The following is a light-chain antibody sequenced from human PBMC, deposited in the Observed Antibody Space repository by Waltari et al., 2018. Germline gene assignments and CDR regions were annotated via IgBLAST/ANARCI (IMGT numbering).Light chain of an antibody. CDR2: YIS. J-gene: IGKJ1*01. Sequence: NLLTQSPDFQSVTPKEKVTITCRASQSIGSSLHWYQQKPEQSPKLFIKYISQSISGVPSRFSGSGSGTDFNLTINSLEVEDAATYYCHQSSSLPWTFGQGTKVAIK. CDR1: QSIGSS. V-gene: IGKV6-21*02. CDR3: HQSSSLPWT.